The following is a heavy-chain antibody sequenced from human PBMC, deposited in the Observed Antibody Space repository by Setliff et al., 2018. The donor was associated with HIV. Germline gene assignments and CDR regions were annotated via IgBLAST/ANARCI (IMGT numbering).Heavy chain of an antibody. J-gene: IGHJ3*02. V-gene: IGHV4-31*11. CDR3: ARGAAYYYDSSGWGDAFDI. CDR2: IFYSGNT. Sequence: PSETLSLTCAVSGDSISSGGYYWSWIRQHPGKGLEWIGYIFYSGNTCFNPSLKSRVTISVDTSKNQFSLKLCSVTAADTAVYYCARGAAYYYDSSGWGDAFDIWGQGTMVTVSS. CDR1: GDSISSGGYY. D-gene: IGHD3-22*01.